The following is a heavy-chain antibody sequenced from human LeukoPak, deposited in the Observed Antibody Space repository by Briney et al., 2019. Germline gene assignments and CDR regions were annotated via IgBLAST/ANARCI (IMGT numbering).Heavy chain of an antibody. CDR2: ISSRSNYI. V-gene: IGHV3-21*01. Sequence: GGSLRLSCAASGFTFSSYTMNWVRQAPGKGLEWVSSISSRSNYIYYADSVKGRFTISRDNAKNSLYLQMNSLRAEDPSVYYCARDAYCSSTSCKEYFDLWGRGTLVTVSS. D-gene: IGHD2-2*01. CDR1: GFTFSSYT. CDR3: ARDAYCSSTSCKEYFDL. J-gene: IGHJ2*01.